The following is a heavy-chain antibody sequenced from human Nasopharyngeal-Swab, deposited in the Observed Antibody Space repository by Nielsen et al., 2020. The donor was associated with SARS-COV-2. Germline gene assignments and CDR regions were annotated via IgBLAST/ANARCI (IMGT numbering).Heavy chain of an antibody. Sequence: GASLQISCKGSGYIFTSYWIGWVRQMPGKGLEWMGIIYPADSDSRYSLSFQGQVSISVDKSISTAYLQWNTLKASDTAIYYCARRAFSASYFYFDYWGPGTLVTVSS. CDR3: ARRAFSASYFYFDY. D-gene: IGHD1-26*01. CDR1: GYIFTSYW. J-gene: IGHJ4*02. V-gene: IGHV5-51*01. CDR2: IYPADSDS.